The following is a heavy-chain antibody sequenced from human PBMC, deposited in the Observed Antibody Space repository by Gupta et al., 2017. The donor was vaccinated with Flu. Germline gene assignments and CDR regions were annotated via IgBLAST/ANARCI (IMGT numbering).Heavy chain of an antibody. D-gene: IGHD2-15*01. V-gene: IGHV1-2*02. CDR1: GYIFTDYY. CDR2: INPNTGAT. CDR3: ARDHCGGGSCFSDY. Sequence: QVRLGQSGAEVKKPGASVKVSCRASGYIFTDYYIHWVRQAPGQGLEWMGWINPNTGATNYAQRFQGRVTVTRDTSLSLAYMELSELRYDDTAVYYCARDHCGGGSCFSDYWGQGSLVSVSS. J-gene: IGHJ4*02.